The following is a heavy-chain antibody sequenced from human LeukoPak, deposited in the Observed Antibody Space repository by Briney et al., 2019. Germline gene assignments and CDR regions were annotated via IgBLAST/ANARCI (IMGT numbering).Heavy chain of an antibody. Sequence: SETLSLTCSVSAGSISTFSWSWIRQPPGEGLEWIGYMYDTGSPNYNPSLKSRVTISVDPSRNQLSLKLSSVTAADTAVYYCARLILGWLDHFDSWGQGALVTVSS. D-gene: IGHD3/OR15-3a*01. V-gene: IGHV4-59*08. CDR1: AGSISTFS. J-gene: IGHJ4*02. CDR2: MYDTGSP. CDR3: ARLILGWLDHFDS.